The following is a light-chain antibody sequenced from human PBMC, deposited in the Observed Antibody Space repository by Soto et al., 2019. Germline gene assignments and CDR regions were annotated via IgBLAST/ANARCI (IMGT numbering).Light chain of an antibody. CDR2: GAS. CDR3: QYYGSSPYT. V-gene: IGKV3-20*01. CDR1: QSVSSSS. Sequence: EIVLTQSPGTLSLSPGERPTLSCRASQSVSSSSLAWYQQKPGQAPRLLMYGASSRATGIPDRFSGSGSGTDFTLTISRLEPEDFAVYYCQYYGSSPYTFGQGTKLEIK. J-gene: IGKJ2*01.